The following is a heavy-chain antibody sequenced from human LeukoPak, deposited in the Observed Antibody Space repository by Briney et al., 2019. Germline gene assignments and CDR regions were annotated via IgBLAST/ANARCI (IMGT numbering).Heavy chain of an antibody. V-gene: IGHV3-23*01. CDR2: ISGSGGRT. Sequence: GGSLRLSCAASGFTFSSYGMHWVRQAPGKGLEWVAGISGSGGRTNYADSVKGLFTISRDNPKNTLYLQMNSLRVEDTAVYFCAKRGVVIRVILVGFHKEAYYFDSWGLGALVTVSS. J-gene: IGHJ4*02. CDR1: GFTFSSYG. D-gene: IGHD3-22*01. CDR3: AKRGVVIRVILVGFHKEAYYFDS.